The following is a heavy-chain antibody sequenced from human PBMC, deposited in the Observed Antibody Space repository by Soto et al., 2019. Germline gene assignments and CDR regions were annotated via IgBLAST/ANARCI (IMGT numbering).Heavy chain of an antibody. CDR1: GGSISSYY. V-gene: IGHV4-59*08. CDR2: IYYSGST. CDR3: ARHGYPHDAFDI. J-gene: IGHJ3*02. D-gene: IGHD6-13*01. Sequence: SETLSLTCTVSGGSISSYYWSWIRQPPGKGLEWIGYIYYSGSTNYNPSLKSRVTISVDTSKNQFTLKLSSVTAADTAVYYCARHGYPHDAFDIWGQGTMVPVSS.